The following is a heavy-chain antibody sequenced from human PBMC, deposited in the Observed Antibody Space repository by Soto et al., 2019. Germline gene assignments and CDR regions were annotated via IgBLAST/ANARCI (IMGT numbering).Heavy chain of an antibody. CDR3: ARRHDCRGDCTINPDYSYGIAV. CDR1: GYIFTDHC. V-gene: IGHV5-51*01. J-gene: IGHJ6*01. CDR2: ICPGYSNI. D-gene: IGHD2-21*02. Sequence: EVQVVQSGAEVKEPGESLKISCKGSGYIFTDHCIVWVRQMAGKGLEWVGIICPGYSNIIYSPSVQGQVTISADMSISTAYLQWSSLKASDTAIYYCARRHDCRGDCTINPDYSYGIAVWGQGTTVTVSA.